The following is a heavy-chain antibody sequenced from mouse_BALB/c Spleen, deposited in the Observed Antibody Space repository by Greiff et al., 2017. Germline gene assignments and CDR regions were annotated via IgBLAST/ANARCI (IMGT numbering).Heavy chain of an antibody. V-gene: IGHV1-20*02. D-gene: IGHD2-1*01. J-gene: IGHJ4*01. CDR1: GYSFTGYF. CDR2: INPYNGDT. Sequence: VQLQQSGPELVKPGASVKISCKASGYSFTGYFMNWVMQSHGKSLEWIGRINPYNGDTFYNQKFKGKATLTVDKSSSTAHMELRSLASEDSAVYYCARDDYYGNFYAMDYWGQGTSVTVSS. CDR3: ARDDYYGNFYAMDY.